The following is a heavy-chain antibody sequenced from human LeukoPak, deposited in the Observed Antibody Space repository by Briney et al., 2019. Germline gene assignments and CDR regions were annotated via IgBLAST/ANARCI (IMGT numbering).Heavy chain of an antibody. V-gene: IGHV3-33*01. D-gene: IGHD6-19*01. Sequence: GGSLRLSCAASGFPFSGSGMHWVRQAPGKGLEWVAVIWYDGSNKYYADSVKGRFTISRDNSKNTLYLQMNSLRAEDTAVYYCARDRYSSGWYYFDYWGQGTLVTVSS. CDR1: GFPFSGSG. CDR2: IWYDGSNK. CDR3: ARDRYSSGWYYFDY. J-gene: IGHJ4*02.